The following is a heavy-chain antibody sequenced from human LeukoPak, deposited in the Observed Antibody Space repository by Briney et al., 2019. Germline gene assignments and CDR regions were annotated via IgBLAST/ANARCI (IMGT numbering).Heavy chain of an antibody. D-gene: IGHD3-10*01. CDR3: ARQRGITMVRGVIMF. CDR2: ISYDGSNK. J-gene: IGHJ4*02. CDR1: GFTFSTYV. V-gene: IGHV3-30-3*01. Sequence: GGSLRLSCAASGFTFSTYVVNWVRQAPGKGLEWVAVISYDGSNKYYADSVKGRLTISRDNSKNTLYLQMNSLRAEDTAVYYCARQRGITMVRGVIMFWGQGTLVTVSS.